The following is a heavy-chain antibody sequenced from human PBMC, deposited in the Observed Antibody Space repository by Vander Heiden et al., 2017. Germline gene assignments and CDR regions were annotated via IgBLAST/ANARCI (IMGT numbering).Heavy chain of an antibody. CDR3: AKRTLSGSYQVTLTDY. D-gene: IGHD1-26*01. CDR1: GFPFSSHS. Sequence: VQLLESGGGLVQPGGSLRLSCAASGFPFSSHSMSWVRQAPGKGLEWVSAISGSGETTHYADSVNGRFTISRDNSKNTLYLQMHSLKAEDTAVYYCAKRTLSGSYQVTLTDYWGQGTLVTVSS. V-gene: IGHV3-23*01. J-gene: IGHJ4*02. CDR2: ISGSGETT.